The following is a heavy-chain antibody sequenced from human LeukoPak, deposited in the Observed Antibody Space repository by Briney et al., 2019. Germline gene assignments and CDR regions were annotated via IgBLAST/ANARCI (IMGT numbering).Heavy chain of an antibody. J-gene: IGHJ4*02. CDR3: ANHITGTTRVY. CDR2: ISGSGGST. D-gene: IGHD1-20*01. Sequence: PGGSLRLSCAASGFTFSSYAMSWVRQAPGKGLEWVAAISGSGGSTYYADSVKGRFTISRDNSKNTLYLQMNSLRAEDTAVYYCANHITGTTRVYWGLGTLVTVSS. CDR1: GFTFSSYA. V-gene: IGHV3-23*01.